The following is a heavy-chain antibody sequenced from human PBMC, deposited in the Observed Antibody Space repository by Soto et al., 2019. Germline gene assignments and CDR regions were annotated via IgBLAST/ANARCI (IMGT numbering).Heavy chain of an antibody. CDR2: INAGNGNT. CDR3: ARALGVVTDDY. J-gene: IGHJ4*02. D-gene: IGHD2-15*01. Sequence: QVQLVQSGAEVKKPGASVKVSCKASGYTFTSYAMHWVRQAPGQRLEWMGWINAGNGNTKYSQKFQGRVTITRDTSESTAYMELSSLRSEDTAVYYCARALGVVTDDYCGQGTLVTVSS. CDR1: GYTFTSYA. V-gene: IGHV1-3*01.